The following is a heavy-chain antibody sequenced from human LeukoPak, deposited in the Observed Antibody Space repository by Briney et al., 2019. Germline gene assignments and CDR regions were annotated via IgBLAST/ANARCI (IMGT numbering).Heavy chain of an antibody. J-gene: IGHJ5*02. V-gene: IGHV4-31*03. Sequence: SETLSLTCTVSGGSISSGGYYWSWIRQHPGKGLEWIGYIYYSGSTYYNPSLKSRVTISVDTSKNQFSLKLSSVTAADTAVYYCTRYRGKTTVSSLDWFGPWGQGTLVTVSS. CDR1: GGSISSGGYY. CDR2: IYYSGST. CDR3: TRYRGKTTVSSLDWFGP. D-gene: IGHD4-11*01.